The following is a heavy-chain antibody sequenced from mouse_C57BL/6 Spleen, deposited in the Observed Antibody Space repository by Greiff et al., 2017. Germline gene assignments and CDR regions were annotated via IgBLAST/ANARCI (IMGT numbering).Heavy chain of an antibody. CDR1: GFSLTSYA. CDR3: ARTSGYEWFAY. J-gene: IGHJ3*01. D-gene: IGHD3-2*02. Sequence: VQLVESGPGLVAPSQSLSITCTVSGFSLTSYAISWVRQPPGKGLEWLGVIRPGGGTNYNSALKFRLSTSKDNSKRQVFLKMNSLQTDDTARYYCARTSGYEWFAYWGQGTLVTVSA. CDR2: IRPGGGT. V-gene: IGHV2-9-1*01.